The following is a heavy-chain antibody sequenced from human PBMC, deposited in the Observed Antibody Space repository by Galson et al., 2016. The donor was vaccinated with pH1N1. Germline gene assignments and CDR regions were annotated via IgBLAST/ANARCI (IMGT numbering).Heavy chain of an antibody. CDR1: GYRFPSSW. Sequence: QSGAEVKKPGESLKISCKGSGYRFPSSWIGWVRQMPGKGLEWMGIIYLGSSLIRYRPSFQGQVTISADKSINIVYLEWSSLKASDTATYYSARQNDYGDYRGDAFDIWGQGTLVTVSS. D-gene: IGHD4-17*01. CDR2: IYLGSSLI. V-gene: IGHV5-51*01. CDR3: ARQNDYGDYRGDAFDI. J-gene: IGHJ3*02.